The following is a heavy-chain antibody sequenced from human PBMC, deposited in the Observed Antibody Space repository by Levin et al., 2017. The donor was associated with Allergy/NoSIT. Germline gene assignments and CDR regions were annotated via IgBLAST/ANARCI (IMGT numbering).Heavy chain of an antibody. CDR2: INGGGTTS. Sequence: GESLKISCAASGFTFSDYWMHWVRQAPGEGLVWVSHINGGGTTSTYADSVKGRFTISRDNAKNMVYLQMNSLRAEDTAVYYCARSDWFDPWGQGTQVTVSS. CDR3: ARSDWFDP. V-gene: IGHV3-74*01. J-gene: IGHJ5*02. CDR1: GFTFSDYW.